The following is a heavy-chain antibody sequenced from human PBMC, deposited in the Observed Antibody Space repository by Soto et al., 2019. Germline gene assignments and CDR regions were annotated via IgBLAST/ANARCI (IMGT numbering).Heavy chain of an antibody. D-gene: IGHD2-2*01. CDR2: IIPIFGTA. Sequence: ASVKVSCKASGGTFSSYAISWVRQAPGQGLEWMGGIIPIFGTANYAQKFQGRVTITADESTSTAYMELSSLRSEDTAVYYCAECSSTSCQLSADGSNYESLWDAFDIWGQGTMVTVSS. CDR3: AECSSTSCQLSADGSNYESLWDAFDI. J-gene: IGHJ3*02. V-gene: IGHV1-69*13. CDR1: GGTFSSYA.